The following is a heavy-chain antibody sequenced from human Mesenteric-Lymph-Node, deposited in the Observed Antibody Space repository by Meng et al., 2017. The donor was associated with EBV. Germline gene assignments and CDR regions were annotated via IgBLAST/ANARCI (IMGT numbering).Heavy chain of an antibody. D-gene: IGHD3-10*01. Sequence: VQLVESGGRLFQPGGSLIRSCSASGFALSSFVMQWVRQAPGKGLVWVSRISHDGSVTTYTASVKGRFTISRDNAKNTLYLQMNNLRVDDTAVYYCTRDVNWELFDYWGQGTLVTVSS. CDR3: TRDVNWELFDY. J-gene: IGHJ4*02. CDR2: ISHDGSVT. V-gene: IGHV3-74*01. CDR1: GFALSSFV.